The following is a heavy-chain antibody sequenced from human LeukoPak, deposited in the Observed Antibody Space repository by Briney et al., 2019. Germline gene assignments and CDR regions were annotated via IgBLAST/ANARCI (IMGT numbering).Heavy chain of an antibody. Sequence: SGTLSLTCAVSGGSISSSNWWSWVRQPPEKGLEWIGEIYHTGSTNYNPSLKSRVTISVDTSKNQFSLKLSSVTAADTAVYYCARDCSGGSCYSDDAFDIWGQGTMVTVSS. D-gene: IGHD2-15*01. J-gene: IGHJ3*02. CDR1: GGSISSSNW. CDR2: IYHTGST. CDR3: ARDCSGGSCYSDDAFDI. V-gene: IGHV4-4*02.